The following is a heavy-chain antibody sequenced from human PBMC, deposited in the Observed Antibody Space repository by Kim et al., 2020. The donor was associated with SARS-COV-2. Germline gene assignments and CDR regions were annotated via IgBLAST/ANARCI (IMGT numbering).Heavy chain of an antibody. J-gene: IGHJ6*02. D-gene: IGHD5-18*01. CDR3: ARDRWIRYYYGMDV. V-gene: IGHV3-30*04. Sequence: GGSLRLSCAASGFTFSSYAMHWVRQAPGKGLEWVAVISYAGSNKYYADSVKGRFTISRDNSKNTLYLQMNSLRAEDTAVYYCARDRWIRYYYGMDVWGQGTTVTVSS. CDR2: ISYAGSNK. CDR1: GFTFSSYA.